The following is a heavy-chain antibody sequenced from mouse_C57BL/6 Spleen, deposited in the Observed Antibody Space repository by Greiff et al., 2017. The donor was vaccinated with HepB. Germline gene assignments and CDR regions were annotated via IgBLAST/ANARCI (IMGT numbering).Heavy chain of an antibody. CDR3: ARGDGNYDWYFDV. CDR2: ISYDGSN. CDR1: GYSITSGYY. Sequence: DVQLVESGPGLVKPSQSLSLTCSVTGYSITSGYYWNWIRQFPGNKLEWMGYISYDGSNNYNPSLKNRISITRDTSKNQFFLKLNSVTTEDTATYYCARGDGNYDWYFDVWGTGTTVTVSS. D-gene: IGHD2-1*01. V-gene: IGHV3-6*01. J-gene: IGHJ1*03.